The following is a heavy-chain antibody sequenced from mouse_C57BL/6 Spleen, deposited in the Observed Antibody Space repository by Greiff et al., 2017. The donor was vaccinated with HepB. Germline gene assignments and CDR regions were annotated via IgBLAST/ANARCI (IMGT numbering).Heavy chain of an antibody. CDR1: GYTFTSYW. J-gene: IGHJ1*03. Sequence: QVQLKESGAELVKPGASVKLSCKASGYTFTSYWMHWVKQRPGQGLEWIGMIHPNSGSTNYNEKFKSKATLTVDKSSSTAYMQLSSLTSEDSAVYYCARSPITTVVPVWGTGTTVTVSS. CDR2: IHPNSGST. CDR3: ARSPITTVVPV. D-gene: IGHD1-1*01. V-gene: IGHV1-64*01.